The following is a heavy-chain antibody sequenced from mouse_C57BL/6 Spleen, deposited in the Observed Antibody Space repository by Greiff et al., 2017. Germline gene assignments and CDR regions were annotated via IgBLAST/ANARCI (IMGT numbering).Heavy chain of an antibody. J-gene: IGHJ3*01. Sequence: EAGGGLAQPNGSLKFTCDASGFSFIPYAMIWVRQAPGKGLEWVARIRSKSNNYATYYAKSVKDRYTITSNDSESMLYLQMNNLKTEDTAMYYCVRDGYSSWFAYWGQGTLFTVSA. D-gene: IGHD2-3*01. CDR3: VRDGYSSWFAY. V-gene: IGHV10-1*01. CDR2: IRSKSNNYAT. CDR1: GFSFIPYA.